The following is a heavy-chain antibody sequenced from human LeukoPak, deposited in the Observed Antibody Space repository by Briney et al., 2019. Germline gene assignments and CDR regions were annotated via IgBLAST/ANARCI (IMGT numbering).Heavy chain of an antibody. CDR3: ATDRATATNSSGWYYFDY. CDR1: GYTLTELS. V-gene: IGHV1-24*01. Sequence: ASVTVSCKVSGYTLTELSMHWVRQAPGKGLEWMGGFDPEDGETIYAQKFQGRVTMTEDTSTDTAYMELSSLRSEDTAVYYCATDRATATNSSGWYYFDYWGQGTLVTVSS. D-gene: IGHD6-19*01. J-gene: IGHJ4*02. CDR2: FDPEDGET.